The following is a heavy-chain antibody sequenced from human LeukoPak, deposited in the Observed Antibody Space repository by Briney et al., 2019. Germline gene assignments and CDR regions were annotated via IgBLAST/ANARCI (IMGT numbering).Heavy chain of an antibody. J-gene: IGHJ4*02. V-gene: IGHV3-48*03. CDR1: GFTFSSYE. CDR2: ISSSGSTI. Sequence: GGSLALSCAASGFTFSSYEMNWVRQAPGKGLEWVSYISSSGSTIYYADSVKGRFTISRDNAKNSLYPQMNSLRAEDTAVYYCARGGDYGSYYFDYWGQGTLVTVSS. CDR3: ARGGDYGSYYFDY. D-gene: IGHD4-17*01.